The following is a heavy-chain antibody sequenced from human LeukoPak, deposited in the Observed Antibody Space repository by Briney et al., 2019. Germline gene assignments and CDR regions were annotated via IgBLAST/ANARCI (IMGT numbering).Heavy chain of an antibody. CDR1: GFTFSSYG. J-gene: IGHJ6*03. CDR3: AKSLESTNYYYHMDV. CDR2: ISGSGGST. D-gene: IGHD2-2*01. V-gene: IGHV3-23*01. Sequence: GGSLRLSCAASGFTFSSYGVSWVRQAPGKGLERVSAISGSGGSTYYADSVKGRFTISRDNSKNTLYLQTNSLRAEDTAVYYCAKSLESTNYYYHMDVWGKGTTVTISS.